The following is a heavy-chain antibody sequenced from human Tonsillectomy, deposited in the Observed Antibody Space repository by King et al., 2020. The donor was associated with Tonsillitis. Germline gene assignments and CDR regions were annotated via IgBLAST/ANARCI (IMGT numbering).Heavy chain of an antibody. D-gene: IGHD6-13*01. Sequence: VTLKESGPTLVKPTQTLTLTCTFSGFSLSTSGVGVGWIRQPPGKALEWLALIYWDDDKRYSPSLKSRLTITKDNSKNQVVLTMTNMDPVDTATNYCAPLATTPRSSWLNWFDPWGQGTLVTVSS. CDR2: IYWDDDK. CDR1: GFSLSTSGVG. J-gene: IGHJ5*02. CDR3: APLATTPRSSWLNWFDP. V-gene: IGHV2-5*02.